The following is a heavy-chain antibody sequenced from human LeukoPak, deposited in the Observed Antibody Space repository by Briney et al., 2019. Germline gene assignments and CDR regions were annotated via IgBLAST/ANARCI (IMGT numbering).Heavy chain of an antibody. CDR1: GFTFSSYA. CDR2: TSDDGSTK. Sequence: PGGSLRLSCTASGFTFSSYAMHWVRQAPGKGLQWLALTSDDGSTKYYADSVKGRFTISRDNSQNKLFLQMNSLRAEETAMYYCARAPGGFHGDYSPIAYWGQGTLVTVSS. V-gene: IGHV3-30-3*01. CDR3: ARAPGGFHGDYSPIAY. J-gene: IGHJ4*02. D-gene: IGHD4-17*01.